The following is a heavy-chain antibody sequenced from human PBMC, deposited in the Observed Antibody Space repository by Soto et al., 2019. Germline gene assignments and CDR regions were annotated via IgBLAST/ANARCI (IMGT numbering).Heavy chain of an antibody. Sequence: QVQLVQSGAEVKKPGSSVKVSCKASGGTFSSYAISWVRQAPGQGLEWMGGIIPIFGTSNYAQKFQGRVTITADESTSTAYMELSSLRPEDTAVYYCASPPGDCSGGSCPYYYYGMDVWGQGPTVTVSS. CDR1: GGTFSSYA. CDR2: IIPIFGTS. D-gene: IGHD2-15*01. V-gene: IGHV1-69*12. CDR3: ASPPGDCSGGSCPYYYYGMDV. J-gene: IGHJ6*02.